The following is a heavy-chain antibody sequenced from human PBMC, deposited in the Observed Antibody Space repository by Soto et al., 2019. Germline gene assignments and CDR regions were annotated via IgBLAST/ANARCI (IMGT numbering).Heavy chain of an antibody. Sequence: SETLSLTCTVSGGSISSYYWSWIRQPPGKGLEWIGYIYYSGSTNYNPSLKSRVTISVDTSKNQFSLKLSSVTAADTAVYYCARVPQYNWNYWWFDPWGQGTLVTVSS. D-gene: IGHD1-7*01. CDR2: IYYSGST. CDR1: GGSISSYY. V-gene: IGHV4-59*01. J-gene: IGHJ5*02. CDR3: ARVPQYNWNYWWFDP.